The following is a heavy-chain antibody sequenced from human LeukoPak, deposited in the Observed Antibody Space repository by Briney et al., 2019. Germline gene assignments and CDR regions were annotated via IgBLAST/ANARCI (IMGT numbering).Heavy chain of an antibody. V-gene: IGHV3-21*01. CDR1: GFTFSSYS. CDR3: ARDLDYGSGRSLGALDI. Sequence: AGGSLRLSCAASGFTFSSYSMNWVRQAPGKGLEWVSSISSSSSYIYYADSVKGRFTISRDNAKNSLYLQMNSLRAEDTAVYYCARDLDYGSGRSLGALDIWGQGTMVTVSS. J-gene: IGHJ3*02. CDR2: ISSSSSYI. D-gene: IGHD3-10*01.